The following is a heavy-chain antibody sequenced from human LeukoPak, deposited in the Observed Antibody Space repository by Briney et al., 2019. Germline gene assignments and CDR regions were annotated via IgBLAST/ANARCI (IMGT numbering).Heavy chain of an antibody. CDR3: ARLWSGLRPPDY. J-gene: IGHJ4*02. V-gene: IGHV4-39*01. CDR2: IYYSGST. Sequence: PSETLSLTCTVSGGSIRSNNYYWGWIRQPPGKGLEWIGSIYYSGSTYYNPSLKSRVTISVDTSKNQFSLKLSSVTAADTAVFYCARLWSGLRPPDYWGQGTLVTVSS. D-gene: IGHD3-3*01. CDR1: GGSIRSNNYY.